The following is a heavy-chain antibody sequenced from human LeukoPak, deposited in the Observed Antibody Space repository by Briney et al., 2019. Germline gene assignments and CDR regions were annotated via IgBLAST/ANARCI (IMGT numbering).Heavy chain of an antibody. CDR1: GFTFSSYA. D-gene: IGHD1-1*01. J-gene: IGHJ4*02. CDR3: ARARGTVVAYYFDY. V-gene: IGHV3-64*01. CDR2: ISSNGGST. Sequence: GGSLRLSCAASGFTFSSYAMHWVRQAPGKGLEFVSAISSNGGSTYYANSVKGRFTISRDNSKNTLYLQMGSLRAEDMAAYYCARARGTVVAYYFDYWGQGTLVTVSS.